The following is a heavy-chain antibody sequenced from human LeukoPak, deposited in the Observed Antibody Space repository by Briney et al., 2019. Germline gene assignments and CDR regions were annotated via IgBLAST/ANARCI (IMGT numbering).Heavy chain of an antibody. D-gene: IGHD2-21*02. CDR2: ILWNSAYI. Sequence: PGGSLRLSCAASGFTFSGSAMHWVRQAPGKGLEWVSGILWNSAYIAYADSVKGRFTISRDNAKNSLYLEMNSLRPEDMASYYCARGGLLDYWGQGTLVTVSS. J-gene: IGHJ4*02. V-gene: IGHV3-9*03. CDR1: GFTFSGSA. CDR3: ARGGLLDY.